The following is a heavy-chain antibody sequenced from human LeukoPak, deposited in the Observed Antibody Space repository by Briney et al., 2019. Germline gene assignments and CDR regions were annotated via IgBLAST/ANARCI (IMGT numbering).Heavy chain of an antibody. CDR2: ISSSGSTI. Sequence: GGSLRLSCAASGFTFSDYYMSWIRQAPGKGLEWVSYISSSGSTIYYADSVKGRFTISKDNAKNSLYLQMNSLRAEDTAVYYCAKDLFAWLADYWGQGTLVTVSS. V-gene: IGHV3-11*04. CDR3: AKDLFAWLADY. D-gene: IGHD6-19*01. CDR1: GFTFSDYY. J-gene: IGHJ4*02.